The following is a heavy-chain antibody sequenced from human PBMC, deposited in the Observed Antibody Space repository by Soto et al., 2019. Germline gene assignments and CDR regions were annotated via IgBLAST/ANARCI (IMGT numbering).Heavy chain of an antibody. CDR2: IKEDGSER. D-gene: IGHD3-3*01. Sequence: GGSLRRSCAVSGFSFGNYWMSWVRQAPGKGLEWLASIKEDGSERYYLDSVNGRFTISRDNAKDSLSLQMNSLRGEDTAFYYCARDVGPVTIFGEALSGYFDFWGQGTLVTVSS. V-gene: IGHV3-7*03. J-gene: IGHJ4*02. CDR3: ARDVGPVTIFGEALSGYFDF. CDR1: GFSFGNYW.